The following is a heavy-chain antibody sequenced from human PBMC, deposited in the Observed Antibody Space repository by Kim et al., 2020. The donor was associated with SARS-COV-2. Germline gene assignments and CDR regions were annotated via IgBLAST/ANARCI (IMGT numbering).Heavy chain of an antibody. D-gene: IGHD1-20*01. CDR2: IYTSGTT. CDR3: ARDLITPPYNWFDP. J-gene: IGHJ5*02. Sequence: SETLSLTCSVSGGSISGYQWSWIRQPAGKGLEWIAIIYTSGTTNYNPSLKSRVTMSVDTSKNQFSLELRSVTAADTAVYYCARDLITPPYNWFDPWGQGTLVTVSS. V-gene: IGHV4-4*07. CDR1: GGSISGYQ.